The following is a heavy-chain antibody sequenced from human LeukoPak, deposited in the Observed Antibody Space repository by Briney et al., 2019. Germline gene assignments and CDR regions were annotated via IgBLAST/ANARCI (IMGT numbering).Heavy chain of an antibody. J-gene: IGHJ4*02. CDR2: VSYDGSNK. V-gene: IGHV3-30*03. CDR3: ASHRGGYTNGYFDY. D-gene: IGHD5-24*01. CDR1: GFTFSTYG. Sequence: PGGSLRLSCAASGFTFSTYGMDWVRQAPGKGLEWVAIVSYDGSNKYYADSVKGRFTISKDNSQNTLYLQMNSLRAEDTAVYYCASHRGGYTNGYFDYWGQGTLVTVSS.